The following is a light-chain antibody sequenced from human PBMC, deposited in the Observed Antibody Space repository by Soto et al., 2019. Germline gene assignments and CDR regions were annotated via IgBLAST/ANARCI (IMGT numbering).Light chain of an antibody. J-gene: IGKJ4*01. V-gene: IGKV3-20*01. Sequence: EIVLTQSPGTLSLSPGERATLSCRASQSVSSSYLAWYQQKAGQAPRLLIYAASRRATGIPDRFSGSGSGTDSTLTISRLEPEDFALYYCQQYDKSVLTFGGGTKVDIK. CDR1: QSVSSSY. CDR3: QQYDKSVLT. CDR2: AAS.